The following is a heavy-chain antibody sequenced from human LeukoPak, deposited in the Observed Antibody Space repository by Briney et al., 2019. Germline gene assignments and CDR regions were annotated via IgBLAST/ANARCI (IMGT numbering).Heavy chain of an antibody. J-gene: IGHJ4*02. CDR2: INHSGST. CDR3: ARGQAIVEVTPFDY. Sequence: SETLSLTCAVYGGSFSGYYWSWIRQPPGKGLEWIGEINHSGSTNYNPSLKSRVTISVDTSKNQFSLKLSSVTAADTAVYYCARGQAIVEVTPFDYWGQGTLVTVSS. D-gene: IGHD3-22*01. CDR1: GGSFSGYY. V-gene: IGHV4-34*01.